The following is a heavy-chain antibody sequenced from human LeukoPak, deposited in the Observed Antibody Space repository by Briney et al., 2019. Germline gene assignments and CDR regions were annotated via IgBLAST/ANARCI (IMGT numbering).Heavy chain of an antibody. D-gene: IGHD3-16*01. V-gene: IGHV1-8*02. CDR1: GYTFTSYG. Sequence: ASVKVSCKASGYTFTSYGISWVRQATGQGLEWMGWMNPNSGNTGYAQKFQGRVTMTRNTSISTAYMELSSLRSEDTAVYYCARVFYYDYVWGSYAPGAFDIWGQGTMVTVSS. CDR2: MNPNSGNT. CDR3: ARVFYYDYVWGSYAPGAFDI. J-gene: IGHJ3*02.